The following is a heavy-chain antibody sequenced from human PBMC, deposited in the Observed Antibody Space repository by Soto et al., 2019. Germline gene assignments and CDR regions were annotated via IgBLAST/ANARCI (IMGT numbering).Heavy chain of an antibody. J-gene: IGHJ4*02. CDR2: IIPIFNST. V-gene: IGHV1-69*06. CDR3: AREGRGKKAGYNGLVSLGY. D-gene: IGHD2-2*02. CDR1: GSRFSNYV. Sequence: QVQLVQSGAEVKTPGSSLKVSCKVSGSRFSNYVISWVRQAPGHGLEWLGRIIPIFNSTKYAESFQGRVNIPADKSTSPASLELSSLRSDETAVYYCAREGRGKKAGYNGLVSLGYWGQGTLVTVSS.